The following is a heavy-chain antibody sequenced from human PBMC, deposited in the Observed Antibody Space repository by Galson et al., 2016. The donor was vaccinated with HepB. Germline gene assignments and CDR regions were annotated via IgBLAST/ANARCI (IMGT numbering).Heavy chain of an antibody. CDR1: GYSFTTYW. J-gene: IGHJ4*02. D-gene: IGHD3-22*01. CDR3: ARLRYCDSNGYSGDY. V-gene: IGHV5-51*01. CDR2: IYPGDSDT. Sequence: QSGAEVKKPGESLKISCKASGYSFTTYWIGWVRQVPGKGLEWVGIIYPGDSDTRYSPSSQGQVTISADKSISAAYLQWSSLKASDTAMYYCARLRYCDSNGYSGDYWGQGTLVTVSS.